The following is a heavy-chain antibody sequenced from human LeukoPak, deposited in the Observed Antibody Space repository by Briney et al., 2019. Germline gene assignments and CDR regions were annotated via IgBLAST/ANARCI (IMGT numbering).Heavy chain of an antibody. D-gene: IGHD5-12*01. CDR3: ARDPRGYSGYDQRALDY. V-gene: IGHV3-74*01. J-gene: IGHJ4*02. CDR1: GFTFSSYW. CDR2: INRDGNST. Sequence: GVSLRLSCAASGFTFSSYWMHWVRQAPGKGLVWVSRINRDGNSTSYADSVKGRFTISRDNAKNTLYLQMNSLRAKDTAVYYCARDPRGYSGYDQRALDYWGQGTLVTVSS.